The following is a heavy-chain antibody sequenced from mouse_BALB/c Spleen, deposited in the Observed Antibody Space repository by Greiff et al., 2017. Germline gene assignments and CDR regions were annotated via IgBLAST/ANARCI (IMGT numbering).Heavy chain of an antibody. D-gene: IGHD4-1*01. Sequence: QVHVKQSGAELVRPGASVTLSCKASGYTFTDYEMHWVKQTPVHGLEWIGAIDPETGGTAYNQKFKGKATLTADKSSSTAYMELRSLTSEDSAVYYCTSVKLGRGWYFDVWGAGTTVTVAS. CDR2: IDPETGGT. V-gene: IGHV1-15*01. CDR3: TSVKLGRGWYFDV. J-gene: IGHJ1*01. CDR1: GYTFTDYE.